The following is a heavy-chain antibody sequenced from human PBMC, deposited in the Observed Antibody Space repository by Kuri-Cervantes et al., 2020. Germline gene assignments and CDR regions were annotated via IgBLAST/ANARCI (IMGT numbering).Heavy chain of an antibody. V-gene: IGHV3-13*01. CDR3: ARALGSSSWYGTFDY. CDR1: GFTFSSYD. CDR2: IGTAGDT. J-gene: IGHJ4*02. D-gene: IGHD6-13*01. Sequence: GGSLRLPCAASGFTFSSYDMHWVRQATGKGLEWVSAIGTAGDTYYPGSVKGRFTISRENAKNSLYLQMNSLRAGDTAVYYCARALGSSSWYGTFDYWGQGTLVTVSS.